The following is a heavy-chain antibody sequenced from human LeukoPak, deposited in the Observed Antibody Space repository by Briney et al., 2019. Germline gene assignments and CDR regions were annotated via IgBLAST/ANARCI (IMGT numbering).Heavy chain of an antibody. CDR2: INPNSGGT. CDR1: GYTFTGSD. D-gene: IGHD3-22*01. CDR3: AKECYDSSGSHFDY. J-gene: IGHJ4*02. Sequence: ASVKVSCKASGYTFTGSDLHWVRQAPGQGLEWMGWINPNSGGTYYAQKFQGRVTMTRDTSISTAYMELSSLRSDDTAVYYCAKECYDSSGSHFDYWGQGTLVTVSS. V-gene: IGHV1-2*02.